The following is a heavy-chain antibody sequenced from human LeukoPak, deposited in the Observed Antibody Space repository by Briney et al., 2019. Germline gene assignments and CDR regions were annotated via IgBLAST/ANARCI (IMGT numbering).Heavy chain of an antibody. CDR2: INHSGST. Sequence: SETLSLTCAVYGGSFSGYYWSWIRQPPGKGLEWIGEINHSGSTNYNPSLKSRVTISVDTSKNQFSLKLSSVTAADTAVYYCARLNSSGWKPSYYYYGMDVWGQGTTVTVS. D-gene: IGHD6-19*01. J-gene: IGHJ6*02. CDR3: ARLNSSGWKPSYYYYGMDV. CDR1: GGSFSGYY. V-gene: IGHV4-34*01.